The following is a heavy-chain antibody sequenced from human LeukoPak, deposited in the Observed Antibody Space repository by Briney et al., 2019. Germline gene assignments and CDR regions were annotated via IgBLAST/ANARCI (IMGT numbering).Heavy chain of an antibody. D-gene: IGHD2-15*01. CDR2: ISYDGSNK. J-gene: IGHJ4*02. V-gene: IGHV3-30-3*01. Sequence: GGSLRLSCAASGFTFSSYAMHWVRQAPGKGVEWVAVISYDGSNKYYADSVKGRFTISRDNSKNTLYLQINSLRAEHTAVYYCARDAGRVGGASSYDYWGQGTLVTASS. CDR3: ARDAGRVGGASSYDY. CDR1: GFTFSSYA.